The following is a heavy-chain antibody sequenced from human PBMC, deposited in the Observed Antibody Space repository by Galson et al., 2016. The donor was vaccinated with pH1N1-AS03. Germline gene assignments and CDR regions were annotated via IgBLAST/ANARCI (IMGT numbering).Heavy chain of an antibody. CDR1: GGSINNHY. J-gene: IGHJ3*02. CDR2: IDNTGST. CDR3: ARLFMEGLCSGGSRHQTNAFDM. V-gene: IGHV4-59*08. Sequence: SETLSLTCTVSGGSINNHYLSWIRQPPGKGLEWIGYIDNTGSTTYNPSLQSRLTMSVDTSKNQFSLRLRSVTAADTAVYYCARLFMEGLCSGGSRHQTNAFDMWGQGTMVTVSS. D-gene: IGHD2-15*01.